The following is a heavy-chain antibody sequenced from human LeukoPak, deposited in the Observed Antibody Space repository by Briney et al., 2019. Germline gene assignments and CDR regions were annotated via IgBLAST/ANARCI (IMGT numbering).Heavy chain of an antibody. Sequence: SETLSLTCTVSGGSIRSSSYYWGWIRQPPGKGLEWIGCIYYSGSTYYNPSLKSRVTISVDTSKKQFSLKLSSVTAADTAVYYCGRVRYGSGSLYYYYYYMDVWGKGTTVTISS. D-gene: IGHD3-10*01. CDR2: IYYSGST. CDR3: GRVRYGSGSLYYYYYYMDV. J-gene: IGHJ6*03. CDR1: GGSIRSSSYY. V-gene: IGHV4-39*01.